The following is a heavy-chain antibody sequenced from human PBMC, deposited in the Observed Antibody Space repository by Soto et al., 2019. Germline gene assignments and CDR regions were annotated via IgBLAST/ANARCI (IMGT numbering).Heavy chain of an antibody. V-gene: IGHV4-39*01. CDR3: ARQGIAAAGLPVNDYYYYGMDV. J-gene: IGHJ6*02. CDR2: IYYSGST. D-gene: IGHD6-13*01. Sequence: SETLSLTCTVSGGSISSSSYYWGWIRQPPGKGLEWIGSIYYSGSTYYNPSLKSRVTISVDTSKNQFSLKLSSVTAADTAVYYCARQGIAAAGLPVNDYYYYGMDVWGQGTTVS. CDR1: GGSISSSSYY.